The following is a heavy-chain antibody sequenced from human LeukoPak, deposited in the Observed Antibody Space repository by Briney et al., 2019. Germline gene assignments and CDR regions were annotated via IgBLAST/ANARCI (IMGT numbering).Heavy chain of an antibody. CDR1: GFTFDDYA. Sequence: PGGSLRLSCAASGFTFDDYAMHWVRQAPGKGLEWVSLITGDGGRTNYADSVKGRFTIPRDNSKNSLYLQMNSLRAEDTALYYCAKDVEVLSMGFDYWGQGTLVTVSS. V-gene: IGHV3-43*02. J-gene: IGHJ4*02. D-gene: IGHD1-26*01. CDR2: ITGDGGRT. CDR3: AKDVEVLSMGFDY.